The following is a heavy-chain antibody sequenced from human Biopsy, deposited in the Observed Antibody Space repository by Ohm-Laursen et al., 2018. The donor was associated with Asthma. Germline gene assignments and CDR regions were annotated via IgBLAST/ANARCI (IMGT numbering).Heavy chain of an antibody. Sequence: SLRLSCSASGFTFSSYSMNCVRQAPGKGLEWVSYISSSSTIYYADSVKGRFTISRDNAKNSLYLQMNSLRDEDTAVYYCARFKRGYSYGYAGVFDYWGQGTLVTVSS. J-gene: IGHJ4*02. D-gene: IGHD5-18*01. V-gene: IGHV3-48*02. CDR2: ISSSSTI. CDR3: ARFKRGYSYGYAGVFDY. CDR1: GFTFSSYS.